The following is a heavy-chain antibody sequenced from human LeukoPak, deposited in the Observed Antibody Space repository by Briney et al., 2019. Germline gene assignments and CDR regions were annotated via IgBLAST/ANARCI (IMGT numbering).Heavy chain of an antibody. J-gene: IGHJ2*01. CDR1: GFTFSTYT. V-gene: IGHV3-23*01. CDR2: ISGSGGYT. D-gene: IGHD4-17*01. CDR3: AKSSEDGDWYFDL. Sequence: GGSLRLSCAASGFTFSTYTVSWVRQPPGKGVEWVSAISGSGGYTYYADSVKGRFTLSRDNSKNTLYLQMNSLRAEDTAVYYCAKSSEDGDWYFDLWGRGTLVTVSS.